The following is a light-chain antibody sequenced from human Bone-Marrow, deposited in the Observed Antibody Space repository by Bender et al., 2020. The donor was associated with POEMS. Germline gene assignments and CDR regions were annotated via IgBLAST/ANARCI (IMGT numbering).Light chain of an antibody. CDR2: EAI. CDR3: CSYVNNAFYV. CDR1: SSDVDVYNL. V-gene: IGLV2-23*01. Sequence: QSALTQPASVSVSRGQSITISCAGTSSDVDVYNLVSWFQQHPGKAPKLIIYEAIKRPSGVSQRFSGSRSGSTASLTISGLQAEDEADYYCCSYVNNAFYVFGAGTKVTVL. J-gene: IGLJ1*01.